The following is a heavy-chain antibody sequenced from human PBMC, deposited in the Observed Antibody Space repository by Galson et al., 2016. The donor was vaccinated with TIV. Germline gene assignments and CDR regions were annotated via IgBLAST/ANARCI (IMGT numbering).Heavy chain of an antibody. J-gene: IGHJ5*02. CDR2: IYYRGSA. D-gene: IGHD2-2*01. CDR3: ATYCSITTCLFDP. V-gene: IGHV4-39*01. CDR1: GGSISSTSYY. Sequence: SETLSLTCTVSGGSISSTSYYWGWIRQPPGKGLEWIGDIYYRGSAYYNPALKSPPTISVDPSKNQFSLKLSSVTAATTAVYYSATYCSITTCLFDPWGQGTLVTVSS.